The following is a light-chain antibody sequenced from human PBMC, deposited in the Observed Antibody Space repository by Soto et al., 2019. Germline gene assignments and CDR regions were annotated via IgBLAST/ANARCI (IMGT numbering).Light chain of an antibody. CDR1: SGSIASNY. J-gene: IGLJ2*01. V-gene: IGLV6-57*03. CDR3: QSYDSSNVV. CDR2: EDN. Sequence: NFMLTQPHSVSESPGKTVTISCTRSSGSIASNYVQWYQQRPGSATNIVIYEDNQRPSGVPDRFSGSIDSSSNSASLTISGLKTEDEADYYCQSYDSSNVVFGGGTKVTVL.